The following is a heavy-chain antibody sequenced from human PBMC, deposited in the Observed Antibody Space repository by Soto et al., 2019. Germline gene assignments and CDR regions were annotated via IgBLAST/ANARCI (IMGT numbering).Heavy chain of an antibody. J-gene: IGHJ6*03. V-gene: IGHV1-18*01. D-gene: IGHD3-16*01. CDR2: ISAYNGNT. CDR3: GGVELGAPEYYYMDV. Sequence: QVQLVQSGAEVKKPGASVKVSCKASGYTFTSYGISWVRQAPGQGLEWMGWISAYNGNTNYAQKLQGRVTMTTDTSTSTAYMRGGGGGGGGGGVEWGGGVELGAPEYYYMDVWGKGTTVTVSS. CDR1: GYTFTSYG.